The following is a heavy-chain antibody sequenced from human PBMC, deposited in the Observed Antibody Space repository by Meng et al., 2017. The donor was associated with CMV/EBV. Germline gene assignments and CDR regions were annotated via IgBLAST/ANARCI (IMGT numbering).Heavy chain of an antibody. D-gene: IGHD3-10*01. Sequence: GESLKIPCAASGFTVSSNYMSWVRQAPGKGLEWVSVIYSGGSTYYADSVKGRFTISRDNSKNTLYLQMNSLRAEDTAVYYCARNMIGAYGSGRYTSGIGEGWGQGTLVTVSS. J-gene: IGHJ4*02. CDR1: GFTVSSNY. CDR3: ARNMIGAYGSGRYTSGIGEG. CDR2: IYSGGST. V-gene: IGHV3-53*01.